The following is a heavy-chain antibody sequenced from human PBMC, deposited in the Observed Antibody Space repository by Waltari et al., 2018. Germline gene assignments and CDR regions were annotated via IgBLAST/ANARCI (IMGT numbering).Heavy chain of an antibody. J-gene: IGHJ4*02. D-gene: IGHD4-17*01. V-gene: IGHV1-69*01. CDR1: GGTFSSYA. CDR3: ARTLSVTTTYYFEY. CDR2: IIPIFGTA. Sequence: QVQLVQSGAEVKKPGSSVKVSCKASGGTFSSYAISWVRQAPGQGLEWMGGIIPIFGTANYAQKFQGRVTIIADESTSTVYMDLSSLRSEDTAVYYCARTLSVTTTYYFEYWGQGTLVTVSS.